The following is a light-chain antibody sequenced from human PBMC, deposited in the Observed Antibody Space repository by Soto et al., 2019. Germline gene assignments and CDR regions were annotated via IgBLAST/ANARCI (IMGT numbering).Light chain of an antibody. J-gene: IGLJ3*02. Sequence: SYELTQPPSVSVAPGQTATLTCGGNKNGTTSAHWYQQKPGQAPVLVLYDDSDRPSGIPERFSGSNSGGNTATLTISRAEAGDEADYYCQVWDFNSDQWVFGGGTKLTVL. CDR1: KNGTTS. CDR3: QVWDFNSDQWV. V-gene: IGLV3-21*02. CDR2: DDS.